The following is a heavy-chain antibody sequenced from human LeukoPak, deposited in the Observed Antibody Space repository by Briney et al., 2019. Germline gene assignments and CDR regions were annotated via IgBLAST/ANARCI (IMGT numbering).Heavy chain of an antibody. Sequence: SETLSLTCTVSGGSISSYYWSWIRQPPGKGLEWIGNIYDRGSTKYNPSLKSRVTISVDTSKSQFSLKLSSVTTADTALYYCARYASGSYYWFDPGAREPWSPSPQ. J-gene: IGHJ5*02. CDR1: GGSISSYY. CDR3: ARYASGSYYWFDP. V-gene: IGHV4-4*08. CDR2: IYDRGST. D-gene: IGHD3-10*01.